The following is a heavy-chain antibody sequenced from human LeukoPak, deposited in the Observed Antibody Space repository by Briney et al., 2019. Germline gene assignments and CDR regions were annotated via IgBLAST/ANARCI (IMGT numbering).Heavy chain of an antibody. CDR3: AKEVYYDYVWGSYRPPQFDY. J-gene: IGHJ4*02. D-gene: IGHD3-16*02. CDR2: INSDGSST. CDR1: GFTFSSYW. Sequence: GGSLRLSCAASGFTFSSYWMHWVRQAPGKGLVWVSRINSDGSSTSYADSVKGRFTISRDNAKNTLYLQMNSLRAEDTAVYYCAKEVYYDYVWGSYRPPQFDYWGQGTLVTVSS. V-gene: IGHV3-74*01.